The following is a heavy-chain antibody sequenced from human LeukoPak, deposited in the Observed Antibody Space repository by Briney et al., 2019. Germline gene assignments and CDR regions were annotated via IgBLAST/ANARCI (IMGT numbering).Heavy chain of an antibody. D-gene: IGHD6-19*01. Sequence: GGSLGLSCVASGFTFSKYDVHWVRQAPGKGLEWVAVIAYDGNNKIYADSVKGRFTISRDNSKNTLYLQMNSLRAEDTAVYYCARAAAETGAFRDNWFDPWGQGTLVTVSS. CDR2: IAYDGNNK. J-gene: IGHJ5*02. CDR3: ARAAAETGAFRDNWFDP. V-gene: IGHV3-30-3*01. CDR1: GFTFSKYD.